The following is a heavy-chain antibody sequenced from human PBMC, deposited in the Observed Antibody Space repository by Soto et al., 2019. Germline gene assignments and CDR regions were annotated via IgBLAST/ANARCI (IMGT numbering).Heavy chain of an antibody. D-gene: IGHD3-10*01. V-gene: IGHV1-69*06. CDR3: ARVSRGGCDY. CDR2: IIPIFDAA. J-gene: IGHJ4*02. CDR1: GGTFRNYA. Sequence: QVQLVQSGAEVKKPGSSVKVSCKASGGTFRNYAISRVRQAPGQGLEWMGGIIPIFDAANYAQKFQGRVTITADKSTSTAYMKLSSLRAEDTAVYYGARVSRGGCDYWGQGTLVPVSS.